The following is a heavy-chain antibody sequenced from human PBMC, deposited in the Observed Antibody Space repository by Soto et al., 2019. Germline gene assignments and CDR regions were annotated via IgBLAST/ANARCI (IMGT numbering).Heavy chain of an antibody. Sequence: GESLKISCKGSEYRFTNYWIGWVRQMPGKGLEWMGFIYPGDSDTRYSPSFQGQVTISADKSINTAYLQWSSLKASDTAICYCARHKEYSGSYYFDYWGQGTLVTVSS. D-gene: IGHD5-12*01. CDR2: IYPGDSDT. J-gene: IGHJ4*02. V-gene: IGHV5-51*01. CDR3: ARHKEYSGSYYFDY. CDR1: EYRFTNYW.